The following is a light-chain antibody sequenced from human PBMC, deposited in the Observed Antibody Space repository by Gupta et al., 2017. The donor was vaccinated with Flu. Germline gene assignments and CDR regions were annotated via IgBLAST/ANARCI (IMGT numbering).Light chain of an antibody. CDR2: KAS. J-gene: IGKJ4*01. V-gene: IGKV1-5*03. CDR3: QQYNSYRLT. CDR1: QSISSW. Sequence: DIHMTQSPSTLSASVGDRVTITCRASQSISSWLAWYQQKPGKAPKLLIYKASSLESGIPSRFSGSGSGTEFTLTISSLQPDDFATYYCQQYNSYRLTFGGGTKVEIK.